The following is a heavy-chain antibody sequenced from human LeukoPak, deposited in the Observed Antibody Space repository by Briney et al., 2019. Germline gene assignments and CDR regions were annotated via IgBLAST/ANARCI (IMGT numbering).Heavy chain of an antibody. CDR3: ARARDYYYYMDV. CDR1: GFTFSTYS. Sequence: PGGSLRLSCAASGFTFSTYSMIWVRQAPGKGLEWVSSINSNSNYIYYADSVEGRFTISRDNAKNSLYLQMNSLRAEDTAVYYCARARDYYYYMDVWGKGTTVTVSS. V-gene: IGHV3-21*01. J-gene: IGHJ6*03. CDR2: INSNSNYI.